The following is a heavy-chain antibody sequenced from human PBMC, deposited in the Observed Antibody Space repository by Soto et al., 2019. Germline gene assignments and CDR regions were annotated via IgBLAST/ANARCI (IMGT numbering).Heavy chain of an antibody. D-gene: IGHD4-17*01. Sequence: QVQLVQSGAEVKKPGSSVKVSCKASGGTFSSYTISWVRQAPGQGLEWMGRIIPILGIANYAQKFQGRVMITADKSTSTAYMELSSLRSEDTAVYYCARDRDDYGDIWFDPWGQGTLVTVSS. CDR3: ARDRDDYGDIWFDP. J-gene: IGHJ5*02. CDR2: IIPILGIA. CDR1: GGTFSSYT. V-gene: IGHV1-69*08.